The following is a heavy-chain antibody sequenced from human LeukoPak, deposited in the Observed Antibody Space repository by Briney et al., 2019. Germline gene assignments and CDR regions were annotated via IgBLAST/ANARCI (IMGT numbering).Heavy chain of an antibody. D-gene: IGHD6-19*01. CDR1: GFSRSEYG. J-gene: IGHJ4*02. CDR3: TIDMSVAVASKRIDY. V-gene: IGHV3-30*02. Sequence: GGSLRLSCVEPGFSRSEYGIHTVRQAPGKGLEWVALIRFDGTNKYYADSVKGRFTISRDNSKNTLDLQMNSLRAEDTARYYCTIDMSVAVASKRIDYWGQGTLVTVSS. CDR2: IRFDGTNK.